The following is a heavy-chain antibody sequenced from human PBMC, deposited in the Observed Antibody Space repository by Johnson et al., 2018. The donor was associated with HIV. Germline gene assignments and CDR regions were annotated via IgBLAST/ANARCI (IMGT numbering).Heavy chain of an antibody. CDR3: ARGDGVTSAFDI. CDR2: IWYDGSNK. D-gene: IGHD1-1*01. CDR1: GFTVSSNE. J-gene: IGHJ3*02. Sequence: QVQLVESRGVLVQPGGSLRLSCAASGFTVSSNEMSWVRQAPGKGLEWVALIWYDGSNKYYADSVKGRFTISRDNSKNTRYLQMNRLRAEDTAVYYCARGDGVTSAFDIWGQGTVVTVSS. V-gene: IGHV3-33*08.